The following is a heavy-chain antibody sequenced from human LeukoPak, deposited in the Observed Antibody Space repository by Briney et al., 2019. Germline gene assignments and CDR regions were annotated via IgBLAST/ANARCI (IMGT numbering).Heavy chain of an antibody. CDR3: ARDSAAAAGYNGAFDI. CDR2: IYYSGST. CDR1: GGSISSSSYY. V-gene: IGHV4-39*07. J-gene: IGHJ3*02. D-gene: IGHD6-13*01. Sequence: SETLSLTCTVSGGSISSSSYYWGWIRQPPGKGLEWIGNIYYSGSTYYNPSLKSLFTISLDTSKNQFSLKVSSVTAADTAVYYCARDSAAAAGYNGAFDIWGQGTMVTVSS.